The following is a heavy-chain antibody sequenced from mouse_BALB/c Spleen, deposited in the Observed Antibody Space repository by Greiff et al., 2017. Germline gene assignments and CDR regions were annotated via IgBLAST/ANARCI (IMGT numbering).Heavy chain of an antibody. Sequence: EVHLVESGGGLVQPGGSRKLSCAASGFTFSSFGMHWVRQAPEKGLEWVAYIRSGSSTIYYADTVKGRFTITRDNPKNTLFLQMTSLRSEDTAMYYCERPYGSSSGYFDVWGAGTTVTVSS. CDR3: ERPYGSSSGYFDV. D-gene: IGHD1-1*01. J-gene: IGHJ1*01. CDR2: IRSGSSTI. CDR1: GFTFSSFG. V-gene: IGHV5-17*02.